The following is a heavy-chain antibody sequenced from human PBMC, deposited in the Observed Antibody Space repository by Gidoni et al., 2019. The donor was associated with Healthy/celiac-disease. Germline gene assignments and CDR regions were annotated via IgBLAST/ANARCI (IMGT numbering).Heavy chain of an antibody. J-gene: IGHJ4*02. Sequence: EVQLVESGGGLVKPGGSLRLSCAASGFPFSNAWMSWVRQAPGKGLEWVGRIKSKTDGGTTDYAAPGKGRFTSSRDDSKNTLYLKMNSLKTEDTAVYYCYEGVGVYWGQGTLVTVSS. CDR3: YEGVGVY. D-gene: IGHD3-16*01. CDR1: GFPFSNAW. CDR2: IKSKTDGGTT. V-gene: IGHV3-15*01.